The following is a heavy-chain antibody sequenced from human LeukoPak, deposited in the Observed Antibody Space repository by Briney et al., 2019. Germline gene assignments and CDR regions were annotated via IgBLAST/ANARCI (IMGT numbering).Heavy chain of an antibody. CDR2: ISGSGGST. CDR1: GFTFSSSA. V-gene: IGHV3-23*01. Sequence: PGGSLRLSCAVSGFTFSSSAMTWVRQAPGKGLEWVSAISGSGGSTYYADSVKGRFTISRDNSKNTLYLQMNSLRAEDTAVYYCAKDPDSSSSGAFDIWGQGTMVTVSS. CDR3: AKDPDSSSSGAFDI. J-gene: IGHJ3*02. D-gene: IGHD6-6*01.